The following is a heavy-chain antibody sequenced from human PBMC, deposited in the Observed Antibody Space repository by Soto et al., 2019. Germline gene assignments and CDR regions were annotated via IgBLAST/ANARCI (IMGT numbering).Heavy chain of an antibody. CDR3: AKEDTRSGPLAF. CDR1: GFPFGENA. Sequence: PGESLRLSYAASGFPFGENAMIWVRQAPGKGLEWVSGISDSGATTYYADSVRGRFTISRDNSKNTLYLQMKSLRAEDSASYYCAKEDTRSGPLAFWAQGALVTGSS. V-gene: IGHV3-23*01. D-gene: IGHD6-19*01. J-gene: IGHJ4*02. CDR2: ISDSGATT.